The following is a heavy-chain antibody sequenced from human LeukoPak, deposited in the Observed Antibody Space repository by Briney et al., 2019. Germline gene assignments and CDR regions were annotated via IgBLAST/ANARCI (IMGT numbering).Heavy chain of an antibody. Sequence: PSETLSLTCVVNNWSFTEYFWSWIRQPPGKGLEWIGEVYHSGSTNYNPSLKSRLSISADMSKKQFSLKLNSVTAADTAVYYCAREIGYSYHIWGQGTLATVSS. V-gene: IGHV4-34*01. J-gene: IGHJ4*02. CDR3: AREIGYSYHI. CDR1: NWSFTEYF. D-gene: IGHD5-18*01. CDR2: VYHSGST.